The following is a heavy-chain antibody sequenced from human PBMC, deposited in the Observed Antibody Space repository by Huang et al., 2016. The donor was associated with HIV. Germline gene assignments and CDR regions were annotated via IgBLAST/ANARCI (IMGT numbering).Heavy chain of an antibody. CDR1: IFTFSTSA. Sequence: EVQLLESGGGLVQPGGSLRLSCAASIFTFSTSAMSWVRQAPGKGVAWVPGISGSGSSTYYAESVKGRFTISRDNSRNTLYLQMKSLRVEDTAIYYCAKGSERSLTGPKYQYYFDYWGQGTLVTVSS. D-gene: IGHD3-3*01. CDR2: ISGSGSST. V-gene: IGHV3-23*01. CDR3: AKGSERSLTGPKYQYYFDY. J-gene: IGHJ4*02.